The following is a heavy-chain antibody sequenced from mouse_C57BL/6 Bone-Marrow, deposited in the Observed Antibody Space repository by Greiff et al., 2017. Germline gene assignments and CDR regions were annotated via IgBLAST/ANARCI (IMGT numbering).Heavy chain of an antibody. CDR2: IDPSDSAT. CDR3: ARRGSPKNELGPLYAMDY. CDR1: GYTFTSYW. D-gene: IGHD4-1*01. J-gene: IGHJ4*01. V-gene: IGHV1-52*01. Sequence: QVQLQQPGAELVRPGSSVKLSCKASGYTFTSYWMHWVKQRPIQGLEWIGNIDPSDSATHYNQQLKDKATVTVDKSSSTAYMQLSSLTSEDSADYYCARRGSPKNELGPLYAMDYWGQGTSVTVAA.